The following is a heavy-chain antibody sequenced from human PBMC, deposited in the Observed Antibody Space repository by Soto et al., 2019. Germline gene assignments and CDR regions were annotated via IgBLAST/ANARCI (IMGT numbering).Heavy chain of an antibody. D-gene: IGHD3-3*01. CDR1: GFSLTTSGVG. V-gene: IGHV2-5*02. Sequence: QITLNESGPTVVRPTETLTLTCRFSGFSLTTSGVGVGWVRQSPGKAPEWLALIYWDDDKRYSESLKSRLTITQDTSKNQVVLTVANLDPTDTATYYCAHRVLRTVFGLVTTTAIYFDFWGQGTPVAASS. CDR2: IYWDDDK. CDR3: AHRVLRTVFGLVTTTAIYFDF. J-gene: IGHJ4*02.